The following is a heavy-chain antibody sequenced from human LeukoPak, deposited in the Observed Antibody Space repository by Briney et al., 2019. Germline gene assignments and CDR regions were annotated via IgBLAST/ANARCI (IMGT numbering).Heavy chain of an antibody. CDR3: AKGLGDWFDP. CDR2: ISGSGGST. D-gene: IGHD3-16*01. Sequence: PGASLRLSCAAPGFTFSSYAMSWVRQAPGKGLEWVSAISGSGGSTYYADSVKGRFTISRGNSKNTLYLQMNSLRAEDTAVYYCAKGLGDWFDPWGQGTLVTVSS. J-gene: IGHJ5*02. V-gene: IGHV3-23*01. CDR1: GFTFSSYA.